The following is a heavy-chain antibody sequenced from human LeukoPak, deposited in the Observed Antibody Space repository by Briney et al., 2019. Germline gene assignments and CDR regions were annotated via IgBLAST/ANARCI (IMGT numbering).Heavy chain of an antibody. J-gene: IGHJ4*02. CDR2: IYYSGST. V-gene: IGHV4-39*01. CDR1: GGSISSSSYY. CDR3: ARIRDYYYDSSGYYYFDY. D-gene: IGHD3-22*01. Sequence: SETLSFTCTVSGGSISSSSYYWGWIRQPPGKGLEWIGSIYYSGSTYYNPSLKSRVTISVDTSKNQFSLKLSSVTAADTAVYYCARIRDYYYDSSGYYYFDYWGQGTLVTVSS.